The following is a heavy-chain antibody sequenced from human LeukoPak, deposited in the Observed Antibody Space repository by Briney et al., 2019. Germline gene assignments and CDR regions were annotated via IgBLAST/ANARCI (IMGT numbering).Heavy chain of an antibody. D-gene: IGHD3-3*01. CDR2: INPNSGGA. V-gene: IGHV1-2*02. J-gene: IGHJ5*02. CDR3: ARERRRYYDFWSGVNWFDP. Sequence: ASVKVSCKASGYTFTGYYMHWVRQAPGQGLEWMGWINPNSGGANYAQKFQGRVTMTTDTSTSTAYMELRSLRSDDTAVYYCARERRRYYDFWSGVNWFDPWGQGTLVTVSS. CDR1: GYTFTGYY.